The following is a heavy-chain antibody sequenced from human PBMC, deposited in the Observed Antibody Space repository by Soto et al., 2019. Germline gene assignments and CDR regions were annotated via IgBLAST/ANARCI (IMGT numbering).Heavy chain of an antibody. CDR2: ISGSGGSS. Sequence: EHPGGSLRLSCAASGFAFSTYAMTWVRQAPGKGLEWVSVISGSGGSSYYAASVKGRFTISRDNSKNTLYLQMNGLRAEDTALYYCAKVTKRAAAGRYEYYKYGMDVWGQGTTVTVSS. D-gene: IGHD6-13*01. J-gene: IGHJ6*02. CDR3: AKVTKRAAAGRYEYYKYGMDV. CDR1: GFAFSTYA. V-gene: IGHV3-23*01.